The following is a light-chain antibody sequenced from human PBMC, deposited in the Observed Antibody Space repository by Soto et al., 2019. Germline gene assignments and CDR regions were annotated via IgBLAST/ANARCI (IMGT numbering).Light chain of an antibody. Sequence: EIVMTQSPDTLSASPGERATLSCSASQSVNTNLAWYQQKAGQAPRLLIYGASTRATGIPARFSGGGSGTEFTLTISSLQSEDYAVYYCHQYNNWPPWTFGQGTKVDIK. CDR3: HQYNNWPPWT. V-gene: IGKV3-15*01. J-gene: IGKJ1*01. CDR2: GAS. CDR1: QSVNTN.